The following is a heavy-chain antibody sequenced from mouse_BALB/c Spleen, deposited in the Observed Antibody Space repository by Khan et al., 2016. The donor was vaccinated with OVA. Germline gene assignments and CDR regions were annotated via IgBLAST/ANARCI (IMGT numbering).Heavy chain of an antibody. V-gene: IGHV3-8*02. CDR1: GDSITSGY. CDR3: AGTSYYGNYYFDY. CDR2: ISYSGST. Sequence: EVQLQESGPSLVKPSQTLSLTCSVTGDSITSGYWNWIRKFPGNKLEYMGYISYSGSTYNNPSLKSRISITRDTSTNQHYLQLNSMTTEDSATYYCAGTSYYGNYYFDYWGQGTTLTVSS. J-gene: IGHJ2*01. D-gene: IGHD2-10*01.